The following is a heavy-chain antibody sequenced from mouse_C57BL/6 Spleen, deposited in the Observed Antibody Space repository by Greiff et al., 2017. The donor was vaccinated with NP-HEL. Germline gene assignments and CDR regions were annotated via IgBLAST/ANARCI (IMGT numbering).Heavy chain of an antibody. J-gene: IGHJ2*01. D-gene: IGHD4-1*01. CDR2: INYDGSST. V-gene: IGHV5-16*01. Sequence: EVQRVESEGGLVQPGSSMKLSCTASGFTFSDYYMAWVRQVPEKGLEWVANINYDGSSTYYLDSLKSRFIISRDNAKNILYLQMSSLKSEDTATYYCARGNWEFDYWGQGTTLAVSS. CDR3: ARGNWEFDY. CDR1: GFTFSDYY.